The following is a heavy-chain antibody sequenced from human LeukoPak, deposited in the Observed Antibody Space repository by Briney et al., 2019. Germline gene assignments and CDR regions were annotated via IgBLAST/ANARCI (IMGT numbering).Heavy chain of an antibody. CDR1: GYTFTSYY. CDR3: ARVTTGGYNIYYYYYMDV. V-gene: IGHV1-46*01. J-gene: IGHJ6*03. D-gene: IGHD5-24*01. Sequence: ASVKVSCKASGYTFTSYYMHWVRQAPGQGLEWMGIINPSGGSTSYAQKFQGRVTMTRDTSISTAYMELSRLRSDDTAVYYCARVTTGGYNIYYYYYMDVWGKGTTVTVSS. CDR2: INPSGGST.